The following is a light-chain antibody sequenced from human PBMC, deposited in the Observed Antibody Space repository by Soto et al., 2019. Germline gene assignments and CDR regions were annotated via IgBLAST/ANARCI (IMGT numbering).Light chain of an antibody. CDR1: SSDVGGYNY. V-gene: IGLV2-8*01. Sequence: QSALTQPPSASGSPGQSVTISCTGTSSDVGGYNYVSWYQQHPGKAPKLMIYEVSKRPSGVPDRFSVSKSGNTASLTVSGLQAEDEADYYCISYAGSNNLVFGGGTKLTV. CDR2: EVS. J-gene: IGLJ2*01. CDR3: ISYAGSNNLV.